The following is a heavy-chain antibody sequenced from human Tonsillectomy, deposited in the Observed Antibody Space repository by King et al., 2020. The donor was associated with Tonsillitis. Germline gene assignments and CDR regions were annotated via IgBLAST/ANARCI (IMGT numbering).Heavy chain of an antibody. CDR1: GFTFSKYT. CDR3: ARVTYDILTGYYIDYFDY. J-gene: IGHJ4*02. V-gene: IGHV3-21*01. Sequence: DAQLVQSGGGLVKPGGSLRLSCAASGFTFSKYTMHWVRQAPGKGLEWVSSISSGSGYIHYADSVKGRFTISRDNAKNSLFLQMNSLRAEDTALYYCARVTYDILTGYYIDYFDYWGQGTLVTVSS. D-gene: IGHD3-9*01. CDR2: ISSGSGYI.